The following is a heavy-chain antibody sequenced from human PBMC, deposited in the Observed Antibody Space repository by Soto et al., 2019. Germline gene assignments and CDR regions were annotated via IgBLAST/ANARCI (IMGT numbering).Heavy chain of an antibody. CDR1: GYTFTRYG. V-gene: IGHV1-18*01. CDR3: AKNGQPPYYYYGMDV. D-gene: IGHD2-8*01. CDR2: ISGYNGDT. J-gene: IGHJ6*02. Sequence: ASVKVCCKASGYTFTRYGISWVRQAPGQGLEWMGWISGYNGDTKYAQKFQGRVTMTVDTSTTTAYMELRSLTSDDRAVYYCAKNGQPPYYYYGMDVWGQ.